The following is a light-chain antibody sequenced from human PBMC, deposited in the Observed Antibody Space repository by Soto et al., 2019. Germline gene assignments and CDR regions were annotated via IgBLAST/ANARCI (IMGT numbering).Light chain of an antibody. Sequence: IVMTRSPGTLSVSPGERATLYCRASQNVRGYLAWYQQKPGQAPRLLIYDASNRATGIPARFSGSGSGTDFTLTISSLEPEDSAVYYCQQNLGVHTFGQGTKVDIK. CDR2: DAS. V-gene: IGKV3-11*01. J-gene: IGKJ1*01. CDR1: QNVRGY. CDR3: QQNLGVHT.